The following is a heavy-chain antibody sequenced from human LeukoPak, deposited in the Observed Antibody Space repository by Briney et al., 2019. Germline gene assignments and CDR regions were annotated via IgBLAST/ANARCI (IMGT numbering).Heavy chain of an antibody. CDR1: DFSVGSNY. CDR2: IYSVGTT. J-gene: IGHJ6*03. D-gene: IGHD5-18*01. V-gene: IGHV3-53*01. Sequence: GGSLRLSCAASDFSVGSNYMTWVRQAPGKGLEWVSLIYSVGTTFYADSVKGRFTISRDNSKNTLYLQMNSLRAEDTAVYYCARDPGGYSYGYGFDYYYYYMDVWGKGTTVTVSS. CDR3: ARDPGGYSYGYGFDYYYYYMDV.